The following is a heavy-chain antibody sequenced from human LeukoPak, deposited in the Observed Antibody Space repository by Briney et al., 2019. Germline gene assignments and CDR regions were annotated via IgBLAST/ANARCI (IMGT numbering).Heavy chain of an antibody. D-gene: IGHD1-26*01. CDR2: IYYSGST. V-gene: IGHV4-61*05. J-gene: IGHJ4*02. CDR3: ARGGSGRLFDY. CDR1: GGSIRSSTYN. Sequence: PSETLSLTCTVSGGSIRSSTYNWGWICQPPGKGLEWIGYIYYSGSTNYNPSLKSRVTISVDTSKNQFSLKLSSVTAADTAVYHCARGGSGRLFDYWGQGTLVTVSS.